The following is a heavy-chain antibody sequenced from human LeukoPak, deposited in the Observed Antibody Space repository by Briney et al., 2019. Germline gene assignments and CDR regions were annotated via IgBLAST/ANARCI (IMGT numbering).Heavy chain of an antibody. CDR1: GFTFSNYW. CDR3: AKDITRYGGNAVDY. V-gene: IGHV3-74*01. J-gene: IGHJ4*02. D-gene: IGHD4-23*01. Sequence: PGGSLRLSCAASGFTFSNYWMHWVRQAPGKGLVWVSRISRDGSSTSYADSVKGQFTISRDNSKNTLYLQMNSLRAEDTAVYYCAKDITRYGGNAVDYWGQGTLVTVSS. CDR2: ISRDGSST.